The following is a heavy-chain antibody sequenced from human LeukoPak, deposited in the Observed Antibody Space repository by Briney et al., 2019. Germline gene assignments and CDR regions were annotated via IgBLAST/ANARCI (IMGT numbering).Heavy chain of an antibody. J-gene: IGHJ3*02. CDR1: GFTFSSYS. V-gene: IGHV3-48*01. D-gene: IGHD2-15*01. Sequence: GGSLRLSCAASGFTFSSYSMNWVRQAPGKGLEGVSYISSSSSTIYYADSVKGRFTISRDNAKNSLYLQMNSLRAEDTAVYYCERDLGIFFDAFDIWGQGTMVTVSS. CDR2: ISSSSSTI. CDR3: ERDLGIFFDAFDI.